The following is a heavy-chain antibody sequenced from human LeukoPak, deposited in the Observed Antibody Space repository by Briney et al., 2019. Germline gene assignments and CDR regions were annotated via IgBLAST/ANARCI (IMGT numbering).Heavy chain of an antibody. J-gene: IGHJ3*02. CDR1: GYTFTSYG. D-gene: IGHD2-2*01. Sequence: ASANVSCKAFGYTFTSYGISWVRQAPGQGLEWLGWISGYNGNPHYAQRLQGRVTMTTDTSTSTAYMELRSLRSDDTAVYYCARDLRDIVGAPAVPDAFDIWGQGTMVTVSS. V-gene: IGHV1-18*01. CDR3: ARDLRDIVGAPAVPDAFDI. CDR2: ISGYNGNP.